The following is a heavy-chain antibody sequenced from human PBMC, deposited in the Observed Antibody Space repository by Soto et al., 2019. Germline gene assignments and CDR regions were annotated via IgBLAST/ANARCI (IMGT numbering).Heavy chain of an antibody. J-gene: IGHJ4*02. CDR3: AKDPYYYSRSGYSVFDS. CDR2: ISHDGSNT. CDR1: GFTFSAYG. Sequence: HPGGSLRLSCAASGFTFSAYGIHWVRQAPGKGLEWVAVISHDGSNTNYADSVKGRFTFSRDNSKDTVYLQMNSLRAEDTAVYYSAKDPYYYSRSGYSVFDSGAQETLAPVSS. D-gene: IGHD3-22*01. V-gene: IGHV3-30*18.